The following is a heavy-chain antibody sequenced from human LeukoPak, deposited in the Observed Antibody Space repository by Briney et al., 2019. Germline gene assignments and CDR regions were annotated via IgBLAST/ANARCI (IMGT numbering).Heavy chain of an antibody. J-gene: IGHJ4*02. Sequence: SETLSLTCAVYGGSFSGYYWSWIRQPPGKGLEWIGEINHGGSTNYNPSLKSRVTISVDTSKNQFSLKLSSVTAADTAVYYCASRDGGEQWLVVFDYWGQGTLVTVSS. CDR1: GGSFSGYY. V-gene: IGHV4-34*01. CDR2: INHGGST. CDR3: ASRDGGEQWLVVFDY. D-gene: IGHD6-19*01.